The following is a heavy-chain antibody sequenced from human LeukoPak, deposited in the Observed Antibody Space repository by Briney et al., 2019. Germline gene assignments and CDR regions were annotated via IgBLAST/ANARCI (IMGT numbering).Heavy chain of an antibody. J-gene: IGHJ3*01. D-gene: IGHD6-19*01. CDR1: GFTFFNYA. CDR3: AKLYSSGWTTGGAFDV. CDR2: FTGSGGST. V-gene: IGHV3-23*01. Sequence: PGGSLRLSCAASGFTFFNYAMSWVRQAPGKGLEWVSPFTGSGGSTYYAHSVKGRFTISRDNSKNTVFLQMNSLRAEDTAVYYCAKLYSSGWTTGGAFDVWGQGTMVFVFS.